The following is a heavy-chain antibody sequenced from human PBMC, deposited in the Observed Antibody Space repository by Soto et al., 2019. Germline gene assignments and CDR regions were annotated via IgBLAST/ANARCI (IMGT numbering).Heavy chain of an antibody. J-gene: IGHJ4*02. V-gene: IGHV3-23*01. Sequence: PGGFLRLSCTASGFTFTSYGMGWGRQAPGKGLQWVSTIRGDGGQTHYTDSVKGRFSISRDNSKNTVYLQMDSLRAEDTAMYFCARDVGLDSDDFFAYWGQGTQVTVSS. CDR2: IRGDGGQT. CDR1: GFTFTSYG. D-gene: IGHD3-9*01. CDR3: ARDVGLDSDDFFAY.